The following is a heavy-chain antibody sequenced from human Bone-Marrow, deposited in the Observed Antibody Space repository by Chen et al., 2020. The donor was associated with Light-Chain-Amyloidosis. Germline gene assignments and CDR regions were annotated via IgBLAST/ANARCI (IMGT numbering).Heavy chain of an antibody. CDR1: GFAFSCYA. J-gene: IGHJ3*02. CDR2: IRGSGGGR. CDR3: AKDISYDDILPGYPADAFDI. V-gene: IGHV3-23*04. D-gene: IGHD3-9*01. Sequence: EVQLVESGGGLLQRGGSLRLPCAASGFAFSCYAMSWVRQAPGKGLGLVSIIRGSGGGRYYGDSVKGRLTISRDNSKNALFLQMNSLRAEDTAVYYCAKDISYDDILPGYPADAFDIWGQGTMVTVSS.